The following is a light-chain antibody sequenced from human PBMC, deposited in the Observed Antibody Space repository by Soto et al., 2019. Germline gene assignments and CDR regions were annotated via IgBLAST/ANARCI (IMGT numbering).Light chain of an antibody. CDR1: SSDVGGYNY. CDR2: DVS. V-gene: IGLV2-14*01. J-gene: IGLJ2*01. Sequence: QSVLTQPASVSGSPGQSITISCTGTSSDVGGYNYVSWYQQHPGKAPKLMIYDVSNRPSGVSNRFSGSKSGNTASLTISGLQAEDEAYYYCSSYTSSSTRLFGGGTQLTV. CDR3: SSYTSSSTRL.